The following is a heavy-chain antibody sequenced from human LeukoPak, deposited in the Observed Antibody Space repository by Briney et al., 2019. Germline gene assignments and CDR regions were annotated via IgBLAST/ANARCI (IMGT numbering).Heavy chain of an antibody. CDR3: ANRGVVIGVILVGFHKEAYYFDS. J-gene: IGHJ4*02. V-gene: IGHV3-23*01. CDR2: IRDNGGST. Sequence: LPGRSLRLSCAVSGITLSNYGMTWVRQAPGKGLEWVAGIRDNGGSTNYADSVKGRFNIYSANPKKTLYLQINSLRAEDTAVYFCANRGVVIGVILVGFHKEAYYFDSWGQGALVTVSS. CDR1: GITLSNYG. D-gene: IGHD2-21*01.